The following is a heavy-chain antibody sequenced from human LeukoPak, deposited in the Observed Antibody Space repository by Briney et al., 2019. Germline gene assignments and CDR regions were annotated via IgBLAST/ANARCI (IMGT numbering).Heavy chain of an antibody. CDR3: ARLGMGSSWYLGRNYYYYYMDV. V-gene: IGHV4-59*01. CDR1: GGSISSYY. Sequence: PSETLSLTCTVSGGSISSYYWSWIRQPPGKGLEWIGYIYYSGSTNYNPSLKSRVTISVDTSKNQFSLKLSSVTAADTAVYYCARLGMGSSWYLGRNYYYYYMDVWGKGTTVTVSS. D-gene: IGHD6-13*01. CDR2: IYYSGST. J-gene: IGHJ6*03.